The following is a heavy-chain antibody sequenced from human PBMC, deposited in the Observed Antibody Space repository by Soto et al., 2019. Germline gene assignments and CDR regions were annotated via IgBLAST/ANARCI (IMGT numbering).Heavy chain of an antibody. V-gene: IGHV4-4*02. CDR3: ARDKVEQQLVVYYGMDV. CDR1: GGSISSSNW. CDR2: IYHSGST. J-gene: IGHJ6*02. Sequence: SHTLSVTSAVSGGSISSSNWWSWVRQPPGKGLEWIGEIYHSGSTNYNPSLKSRVTISVDKSKNQFSLKLSSVTAADTAVYYCARDKVEQQLVVYYGMDVWGQGTTVTVS. D-gene: IGHD6-13*01.